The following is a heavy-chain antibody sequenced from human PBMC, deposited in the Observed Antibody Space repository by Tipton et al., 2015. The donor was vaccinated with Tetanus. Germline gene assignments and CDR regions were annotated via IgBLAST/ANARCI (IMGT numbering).Heavy chain of an antibody. CDR2: IKSKTDGGTT. J-gene: IGHJ4*02. CDR1: GFTFSNAW. Sequence: SLRLSCAASGFTFSNAWMNWVRQAPGKGLEWVGRIKSKTDGGTTDYAAPVKGRFTISRDDSKNTLYLQMNSLKTEDTAVYYCTTVYDSSGYYELPNYWGQGTLVTVSS. CDR3: TTVYDSSGYYELPNY. D-gene: IGHD3-22*01. V-gene: IGHV3-15*07.